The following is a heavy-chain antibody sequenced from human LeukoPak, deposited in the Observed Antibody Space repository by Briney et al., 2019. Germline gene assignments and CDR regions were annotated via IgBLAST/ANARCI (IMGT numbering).Heavy chain of an antibody. J-gene: IGHJ4*02. D-gene: IGHD3-9*01. CDR2: INTNTGNP. CDR1: GYTFTSYA. V-gene: IGHV7-4-1*02. CDR3: ARSSSGVFDWLLVPNDFDY. Sequence: ASVKVSCKASGYTFTSYAMNWVRQAPGQGLEWMGWINTNTGNPTYAQGFTGRFVFSLDTSVSTAYVQISSLKAEDTAVYYCARSSSGVFDWLLVPNDFDYWGQGTLVTVSS.